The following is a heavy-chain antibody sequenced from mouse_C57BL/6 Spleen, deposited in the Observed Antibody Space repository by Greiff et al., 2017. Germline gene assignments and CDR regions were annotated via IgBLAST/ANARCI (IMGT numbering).Heavy chain of an antibody. V-gene: IGHV1-55*01. CDR3: ARVPFISAVDAWFAY. D-gene: IGHD1-1*01. Sequence: QVQLQQPGAELVKPGASVKMSCKASGYTFTSYWITWVKQRPGQGLEWIGDIYPGSGSTNYNEKFKSKATLTVDTSSSTAYMQLSSLTSEDSAVYYCARVPFISAVDAWFAYWGQGTLVTVSA. CDR1: GYTFTSYW. CDR2: IYPGSGST. J-gene: IGHJ3*01.